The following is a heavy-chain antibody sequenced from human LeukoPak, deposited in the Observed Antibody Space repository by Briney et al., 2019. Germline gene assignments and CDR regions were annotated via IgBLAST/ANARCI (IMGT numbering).Heavy chain of an antibody. J-gene: IGHJ4*02. D-gene: IGHD2-2*02. CDR1: GGTFSSYA. CDR3: ATGTIVPAAIEGY. CDR2: IIPIFGTA. Sequence: SVEVSCKASGGTFSSYAISWVRQAPGQGLEWMGGIIPIFGTANYAQKFQGRVTITTDESTSTAYMELSSLRSGDTAVYYCATGTIVPAAIEGYWGQGTLVTVSS. V-gene: IGHV1-69*05.